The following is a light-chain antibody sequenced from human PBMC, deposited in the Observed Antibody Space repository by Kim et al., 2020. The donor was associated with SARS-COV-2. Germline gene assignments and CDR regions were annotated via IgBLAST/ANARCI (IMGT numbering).Light chain of an antibody. J-gene: IGLJ3*02. CDR3: QGWDNSSDHPV. CDR2: YDS. V-gene: IGLV3-21*04. Sequence: SYELTQPPSVSVAPGKTARITCGGNNIGSKSVHWYQQKPGQAPVLVIYYDSDRPSGIPERFTGSNSGNTATLTISRVEAGDEADYYCQGWDNSSDHPVFGGGTQLTVL. CDR1: NIGSKS.